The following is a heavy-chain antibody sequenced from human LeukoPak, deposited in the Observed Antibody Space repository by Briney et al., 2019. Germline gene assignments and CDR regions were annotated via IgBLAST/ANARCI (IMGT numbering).Heavy chain of an antibody. Sequence: GGSLRLSCAASGFTFSSYALNWVRQPPGKGLEWISAISGSGGRTYYADSVKGRFTISRDNSKTALYLQMNSLRAEDTAVYYRASCGGSCPSNYYYGMDVWGQGTTVTVSS. CDR2: ISGSGGRT. D-gene: IGHD2-15*01. V-gene: IGHV3-23*01. CDR1: GFTFSSYA. J-gene: IGHJ6*02. CDR3: ASCGGSCPSNYYYGMDV.